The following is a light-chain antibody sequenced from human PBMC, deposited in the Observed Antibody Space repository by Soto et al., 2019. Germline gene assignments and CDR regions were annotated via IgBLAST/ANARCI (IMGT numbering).Light chain of an antibody. CDR1: QSVISSY. CDR2: GAS. CDR3: HQYGSSPRT. Sequence: RVLTLSPGTLSLSPGERASLSCLASQSVISSYLAWYQQKPGQAPRLLLYGASSRATGIPDRFSGSGSGTDFTLTISRLEPEDFAVYHCHQYGSSPRTFGQGTKVDI. J-gene: IGKJ1*01. V-gene: IGKV3-20*01.